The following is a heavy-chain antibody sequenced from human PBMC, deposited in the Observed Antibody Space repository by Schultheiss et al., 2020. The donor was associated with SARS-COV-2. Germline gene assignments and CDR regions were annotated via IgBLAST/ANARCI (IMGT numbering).Heavy chain of an antibody. CDR2: ISWNSGSI. D-gene: IGHD6-19*01. CDR3: AREQNSGWHHMWFDP. J-gene: IGHJ5*02. V-gene: IGHV3-9*01. Sequence: LKISCAASGFTFDEYAMHWVRQAPGKGLEWVSGISWNSGSIGYADSVKGRFTISRDNAKNSLYLQMNSLRAEDTALYHCAREQNSGWHHMWFDPWGQGALVKVSS. CDR1: GFTFDEYA.